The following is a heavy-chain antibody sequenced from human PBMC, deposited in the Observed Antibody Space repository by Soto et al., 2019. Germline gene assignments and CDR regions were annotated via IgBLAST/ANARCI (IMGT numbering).Heavy chain of an antibody. CDR2: IYHSGST. J-gene: IGHJ4*02. D-gene: IGHD2-21*01. CDR1: VCSIISFFYS. Sequence: SETLSLTCAFSVCSIISFFYSWSFIRQPPGNCLDWIGYIYHSGSTYYNPSLKSRVTISVDRSKNQFSLKLSSVTAADTAVYYCATAYGRAAYCGGECYVYFAYWGKGNLVTVSS. CDR3: ATAYGRAAYCGGECYVYFAY. V-gene: IGHV4-30-2*01.